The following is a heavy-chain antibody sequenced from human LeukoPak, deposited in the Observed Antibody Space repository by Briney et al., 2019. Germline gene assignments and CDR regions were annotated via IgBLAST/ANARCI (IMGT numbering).Heavy chain of an antibody. CDR1: GFTFSSYS. V-gene: IGHV3-73*01. CDR3: TRPNDFWSGYPWFDP. D-gene: IGHD3-3*01. CDR2: IRTKSNSYAT. Sequence: GGSLRPSCAASGFTFSSYSMNWVRQAPGKGLEWVGRIRTKSNSYATTYSASVNGRFTFSRDDSKNTAYLHMNSLKTEDTAVYYCTRPNDFWSGYPWFDPWGQGTLVIVSS. J-gene: IGHJ5*02.